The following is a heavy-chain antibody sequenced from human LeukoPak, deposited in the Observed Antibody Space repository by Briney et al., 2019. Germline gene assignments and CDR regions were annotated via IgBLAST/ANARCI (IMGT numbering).Heavy chain of an antibody. Sequence: PGGSLRLSCAASGFTFDDYGMSWVRQAPGKGLEWVSGINWNGGSTGYADSVKGRFTISRDNAKNSLYLQMNSLRAEDTALYYCARDSPYYYDSSGYYYYWGQGTLVTVPS. CDR3: ARDSPYYYDSSGYYYY. CDR1: GFTFDDYG. CDR2: INWNGGST. D-gene: IGHD3-22*01. V-gene: IGHV3-20*04. J-gene: IGHJ4*02.